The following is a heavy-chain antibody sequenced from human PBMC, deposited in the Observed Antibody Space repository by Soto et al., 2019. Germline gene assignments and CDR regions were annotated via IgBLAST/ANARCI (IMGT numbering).Heavy chain of an antibody. CDR3: ANVGISGDYFDY. J-gene: IGHJ4*02. CDR2: ISAYSGHT. D-gene: IGHD1-26*01. Sequence: ASVKVSCKASGYPFYNYGIHWVRQAPGQRPEWMGLISAYSGHTDYAQNFQGRVTMSRDTSTNTAYMEVRSLRSDDTAVYYCANVGISGDYFDYWGQGTLVTVSS. CDR1: GYPFYNYG. V-gene: IGHV1-18*01.